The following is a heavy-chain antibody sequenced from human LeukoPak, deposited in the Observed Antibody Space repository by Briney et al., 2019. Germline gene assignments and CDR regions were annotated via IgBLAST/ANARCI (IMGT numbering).Heavy chain of an antibody. CDR2: INPNSGGT. CDR3: ATLTGTGPLPFDY. CDR1: GYTFTGYY. V-gene: IGHV1-2*06. Sequence: ASVKVSCKASGYTFTGYYMHWVRQAPGQGLEWMGRINPNSGGTNYAQKFQGRVTMTRDTSISTAYMELSRLRSDDTAVYYCATLTGTGPLPFDYWRQGTLVTVSS. J-gene: IGHJ4*02. D-gene: IGHD1-20*01.